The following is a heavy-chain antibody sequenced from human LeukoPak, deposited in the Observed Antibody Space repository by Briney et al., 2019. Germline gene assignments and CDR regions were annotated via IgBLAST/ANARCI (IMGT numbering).Heavy chain of an antibody. CDR2: ISYDGSNK. CDR1: GFTFSSYG. J-gene: IGHJ6*02. V-gene: IGHV3-30*03. CDR3: AREVSIASWAPYYYYYGMDV. D-gene: IGHD5/OR15-5a*01. Sequence: PGGSLRLSCAASGFTFSSYGMHWVRQAPGKGLEWVAVISYDGSNKYYADSVKGRFTISRDNSKDTLYLQMNSLRAEDTAVYYCAREVSIASWAPYYYYYGMDVWGQGTTVTVSS.